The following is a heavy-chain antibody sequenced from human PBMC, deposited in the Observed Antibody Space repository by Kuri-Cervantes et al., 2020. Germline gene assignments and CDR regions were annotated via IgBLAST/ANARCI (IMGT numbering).Heavy chain of an antibody. J-gene: IGHJ4*02. Sequence: GGSLRLSCAASGFTFSSYGMHWVRQAPGKGLEWVAVIWYDGSNKYYADSVKGRFTISRDNSKNTLYLQMNSLGAEDTAVYYCARVDDYVWGTFDYWGQGTLVTVSS. CDR2: IWYDGSNK. D-gene: IGHD3-16*01. V-gene: IGHV3-33*01. CDR1: GFTFSSYG. CDR3: ARVDDYVWGTFDY.